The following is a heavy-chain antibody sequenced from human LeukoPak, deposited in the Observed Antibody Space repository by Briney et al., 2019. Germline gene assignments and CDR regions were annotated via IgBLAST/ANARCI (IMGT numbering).Heavy chain of an antibody. CDR2: IIPIFGTA. Sequence: SVKVSCKASGGTFSSYAISWVRQAPGQGLEWMGGIIPIFGTANYAQKFQGRVTITTDESTSTAYMELSSLRSEDTAVYYCAKSPRLTTLYYYYMDVWGKGTTVTVSS. V-gene: IGHV1-69*05. D-gene: IGHD4-17*01. CDR1: GGTFSSYA. CDR3: AKSPRLTTLYYYYMDV. J-gene: IGHJ6*03.